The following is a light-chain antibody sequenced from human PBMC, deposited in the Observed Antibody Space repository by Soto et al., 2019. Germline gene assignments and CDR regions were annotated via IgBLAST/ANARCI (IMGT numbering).Light chain of an antibody. V-gene: IGKV1-39*01. J-gene: IGKJ1*01. CDR3: QQSYSTPPT. CDR2: AAS. Sequence: DIQITQSPSSLSSSVLERFTITCRASQNIYNYLHWYQQKPGKAPKLLIYAASSLQSGVPSRFSGSGSGTDFTLTISSLQPEDFATYYCQQSYSTPPTFGQGTKVDIK. CDR1: QNIYNY.